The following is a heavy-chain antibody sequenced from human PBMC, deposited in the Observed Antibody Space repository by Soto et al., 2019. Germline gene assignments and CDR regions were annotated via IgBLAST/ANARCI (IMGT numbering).Heavy chain of an antibody. V-gene: IGHV4-59*01. D-gene: IGHD3-10*01. CDR3: ARDSYFGSGSRYFDY. CDR2: IYYSGST. Sequence: SETLSLTCTVSGGSISSYYWSWIRQPPGKGLEWIGYIYYSGSTNYNPSLKSRVTISVDTSKNQFSLKLSSVTAADTAVYYCARDSYFGSGSRYFDYWGQGTPVTVS. CDR1: GGSISSYY. J-gene: IGHJ4*02.